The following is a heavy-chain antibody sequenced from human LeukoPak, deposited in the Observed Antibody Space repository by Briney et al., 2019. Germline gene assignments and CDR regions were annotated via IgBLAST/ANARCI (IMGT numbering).Heavy chain of an antibody. CDR3: ASAAYYYDSSGYLDY. CDR2: IIPIFGTA. CDR1: GGTFSSYA. Sequence: SVKVSCKASGGTFSSYAISWVRQAPGQGLEWMGRIIPIFGTANYARKFQGRVTMTRDTSTSTVYMELSSLRSEDTAVYYCASAAYYYDSSGYLDYWGQGTLVTVSS. J-gene: IGHJ4*02. D-gene: IGHD3-22*01. V-gene: IGHV1-69*05.